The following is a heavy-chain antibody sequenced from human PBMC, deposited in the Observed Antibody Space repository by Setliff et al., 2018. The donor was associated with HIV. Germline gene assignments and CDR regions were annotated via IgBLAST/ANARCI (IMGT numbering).Heavy chain of an antibody. D-gene: IGHD3-22*01. CDR3: ARARRDSYDRGRRNHYYIDV. J-gene: IGHJ6*03. CDR2: MNPNSGNT. CDR1: GYTFTSYD. Sequence: GASVKVSCKASGYTFTSYDINWVRQATGQGLEWMGWMNPNSGNTGYAQKFQGRVTMTRDASISTAYMELNTLKFEDTVVYYCARARRDSYDRGRRNHYYIDVWGKGTTVTVSS. V-gene: IGHV1-8*02.